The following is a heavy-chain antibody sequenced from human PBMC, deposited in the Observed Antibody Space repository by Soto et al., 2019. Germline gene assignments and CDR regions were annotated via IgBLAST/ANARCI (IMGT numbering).Heavy chain of an antibody. Sequence: PGGSLRLSCAASGFTFSSYSMHWVRQAPGKGLEWVAVISYDGSYKYYAESVKGRFIISRDNPKNTLYLQMNSLRAEDTAVYYCARDSGNYYQRTYYFDYWGHGTLVNVSS. CDR1: GFTFSSYS. CDR3: ARDSGNYYQRTYYFDY. D-gene: IGHD1-26*01. J-gene: IGHJ4*01. CDR2: ISYDGSYK. V-gene: IGHV3-30-3*01.